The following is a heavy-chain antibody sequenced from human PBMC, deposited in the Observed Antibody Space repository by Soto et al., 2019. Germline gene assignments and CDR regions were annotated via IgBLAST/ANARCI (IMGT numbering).Heavy chain of an antibody. D-gene: IGHD4-4*01. CDR1: GFTVSSNY. V-gene: IGHV3-66*01. Sequence: GGSLRLSCAASGFTVSSNYMSWVRQAPGKGLEWVSVIYSGGSTYYADSVKGSFTISRDNSKNTLYLKINSLRAEDTAVFYWAREVEDYSTYYYYYRDVGGKGTTVTVSS. J-gene: IGHJ6*03. CDR3: AREVEDYSTYYYYYRDV. CDR2: IYSGGST.